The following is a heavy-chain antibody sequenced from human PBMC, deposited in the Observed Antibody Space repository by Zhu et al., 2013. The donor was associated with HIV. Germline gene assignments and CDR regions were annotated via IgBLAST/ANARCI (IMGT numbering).Heavy chain of an antibody. CDR3: ARGGGNTYGMDV. Sequence: QVQLVQSGAEVKKPGSSVKVSCKASGGTFSSYTISWVRQAPGQGLEWMGRIIPILGIANYAQKFQGRVTITADKSTSTAYMELSSLRSEDTAVYYCARGGGNTYGMDVWGQGTTVTVSS. V-gene: IGHV1-69*09. CDR1: GGTFSSYT. J-gene: IGHJ6*02. CDR2: IIPILGIA.